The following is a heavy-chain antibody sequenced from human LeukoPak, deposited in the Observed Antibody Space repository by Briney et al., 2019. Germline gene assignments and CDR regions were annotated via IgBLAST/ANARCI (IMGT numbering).Heavy chain of an antibody. V-gene: IGHV3-30*01. Sequence: GGSLRPSCAASGFTFSSYAMHWVRQAPGKGLKWVAVISYDGSNKYYAASVKGRFTISRDNSKNTLYLQMNSLRAEDTAVYYCARDGPRGCTNGVCYSFDYWGQGTLVTVSS. CDR3: ARDGPRGCTNGVCYSFDY. CDR1: GFTFSSYA. D-gene: IGHD2-8*01. J-gene: IGHJ4*02. CDR2: ISYDGSNK.